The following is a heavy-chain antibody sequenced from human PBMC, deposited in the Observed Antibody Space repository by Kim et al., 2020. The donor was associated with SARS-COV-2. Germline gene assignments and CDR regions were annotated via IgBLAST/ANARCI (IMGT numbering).Heavy chain of an antibody. CDR1: GFTFTNAW. V-gene: IGHV3-15*01. J-gene: IGHJ4*02. CDR3: SNLQMATILLDY. CDR2: IKSNTDGGTT. D-gene: IGHD5-12*01. Sequence: GGSLRLSCAASGFTFTNAWMSWVRQAPGKGLEWVGRIKSNTDGGTTDYAAPVQGRFTISRDDSINTLYLQMNSLKTEDTAVYYCSNLQMATILLDYWGQG.